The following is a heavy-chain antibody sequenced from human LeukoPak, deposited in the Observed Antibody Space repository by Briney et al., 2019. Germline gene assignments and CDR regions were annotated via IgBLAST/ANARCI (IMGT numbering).Heavy chain of an antibody. V-gene: IGHV1-69*04. Sequence: ASVKVSCKTSGGTFNKYGINCVRQAPGQGLEWLGRIIPILDLTNYAQRFRGRVTVTADKSTDTAYMELSSLRSEDTAVYYCAGAYYHDTSGYRFDFWGQGTLVTVSS. CDR2: IIPILDLT. CDR3: AGAYYHDTSGYRFDF. D-gene: IGHD3-22*01. J-gene: IGHJ4*02. CDR1: GGTFNKYG.